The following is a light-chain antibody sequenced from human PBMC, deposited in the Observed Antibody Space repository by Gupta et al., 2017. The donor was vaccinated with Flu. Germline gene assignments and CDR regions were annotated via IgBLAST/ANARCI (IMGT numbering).Light chain of an antibody. CDR1: QTSDNS. J-gene: IGKJ3*01. CDR2: DVS. CDR3: LQRSDWTPVEVT. Sequence: SVLTQSPATLSLSPGERATLSCRASQTSDNSLAWYQQKPGQPPRLLMSDVSKRATGIPARFSGSGSGTDFTLTISSLEAEDFAVYFCLQRSDWTPVEVTFGPGTRVDV. V-gene: IGKV3-11*01.